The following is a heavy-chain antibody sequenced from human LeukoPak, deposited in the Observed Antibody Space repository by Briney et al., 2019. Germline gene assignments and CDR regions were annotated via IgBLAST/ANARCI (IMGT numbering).Heavy chain of an antibody. V-gene: IGHV3-15*01. CDR1: GFTFSNVW. D-gene: IGHD4-23*01. CDR3: AKVAGNSVDMDV. CDR2: IKSKVGGGTT. J-gene: IGHJ6*03. Sequence: PGGSLRLSCAASGFTFSNVWVSWVRQAPGKGLEWVGRIKSKVGGGTTDYAAPVKGRFTISRDDSKNTLYLQMNSLKTEDTAVYYCAKVAGNSVDMDVWGKGTTVTVSS.